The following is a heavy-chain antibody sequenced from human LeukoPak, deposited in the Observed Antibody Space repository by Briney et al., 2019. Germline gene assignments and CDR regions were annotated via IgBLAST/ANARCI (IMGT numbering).Heavy chain of an antibody. Sequence: PSETLSLTCTVSGGSISSYYWSWIRQPPGKGLEWIGYIYYSGSTNYNPSLKSRVTISVDTSKNQFSLKLSSVTAADTAVYYCARRAPYSYEWSTLDYWGQGTLVTVPS. CDR3: ARRAPYSYEWSTLDY. D-gene: IGHD5-18*01. J-gene: IGHJ4*02. CDR2: IYYSGST. V-gene: IGHV4-59*12. CDR1: GGSISSYY.